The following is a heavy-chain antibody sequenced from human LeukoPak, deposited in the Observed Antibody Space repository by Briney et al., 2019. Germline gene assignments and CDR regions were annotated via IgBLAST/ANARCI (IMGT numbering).Heavy chain of an antibody. CDR1: GFTFSSYA. J-gene: IGHJ4*02. D-gene: IGHD3-22*01. V-gene: IGHV3-23*01. CDR3: AKVEFGYDSSGPLEY. Sequence: GGSLRLSCAASGFTFSSYAMSWVRQAPGKGLGWVSAISGSGGSTYYADSVKGRFTISRDNSKNTLYLQMNSLRAEDTAVYYCAKVEFGYDSSGPLEYWGQGTLVTVSS. CDR2: ISGSGGST.